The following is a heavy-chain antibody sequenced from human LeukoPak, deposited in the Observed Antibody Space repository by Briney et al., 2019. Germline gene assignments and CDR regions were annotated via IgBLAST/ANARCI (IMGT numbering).Heavy chain of an antibody. CDR2: IYYSGST. D-gene: IGHD5-12*01. J-gene: IGHJ4*02. Sequence: KASETLSLTCTVSGGSISSYYWSWIRQPPGKGLEWIRYIYYSGSTNYNPSLKSRVTISVDTSKNQFSLKLSSVTAADTAVYYCARVSGYDWESFYDYWGQGTLVTVSS. CDR1: GGSISSYY. V-gene: IGHV4-59*01. CDR3: ARVSGYDWESFYDY.